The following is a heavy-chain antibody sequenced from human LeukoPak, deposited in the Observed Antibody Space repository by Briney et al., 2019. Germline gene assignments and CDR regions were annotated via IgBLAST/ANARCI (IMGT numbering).Heavy chain of an antibody. CDR2: IWYDGSNK. Sequence: PGGSLRLSCAASGFTFSSYGMHWVRQAPGKGLEWVAVIWYDGSNKYYADSVKGRFTISRDNSKNTLYLQMNSLRAEDTAVYYCARTRGDWGESTAFDIWGQGTMVTVSS. CDR1: GFTFSSYG. J-gene: IGHJ3*02. V-gene: IGHV3-33*01. CDR3: ARTRGDWGESTAFDI. D-gene: IGHD2-21*02.